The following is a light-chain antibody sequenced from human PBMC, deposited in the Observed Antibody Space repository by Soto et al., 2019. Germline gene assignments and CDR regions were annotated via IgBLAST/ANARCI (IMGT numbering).Light chain of an antibody. Sequence: QSVLTQPRSVSGSPGQSVTISCTGTSSDVGGYYYVSWYQQHPGKAPKLMIYDVNKRPSGVPDRFSASKSGITASLTISGLHAEDEADYYCCSYAGTYAFYVFGTGTKVTVL. V-gene: IGLV2-11*01. CDR2: DVN. CDR1: SSDVGGYYY. J-gene: IGLJ1*01. CDR3: CSYAGTYAFYV.